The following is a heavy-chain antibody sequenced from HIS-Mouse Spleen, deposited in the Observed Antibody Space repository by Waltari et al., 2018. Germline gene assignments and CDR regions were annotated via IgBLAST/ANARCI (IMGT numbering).Heavy chain of an antibody. D-gene: IGHD3-10*01. CDR2: TNPTSGGT. Sequence: QVQLVQSGAEVKKPGASVKVSCKASGYTFTGYYMHWVRQAPGQGLEWMGWTNPTSGGTNYEQKFQGRVTMTRDTSISTAYMELSRLRSDDTAVYYCARDRANYYGSGSYDYWGQGTLVTVSS. V-gene: IGHV1-2*02. J-gene: IGHJ4*02. CDR1: GYTFTGYY. CDR3: ARDRANYYGSGSYDY.